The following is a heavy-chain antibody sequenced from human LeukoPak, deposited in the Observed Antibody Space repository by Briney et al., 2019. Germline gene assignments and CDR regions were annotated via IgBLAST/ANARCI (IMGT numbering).Heavy chain of an antibody. V-gene: IGHV4-59*12. J-gene: IGHJ4*02. D-gene: IGHD1-26*01. CDR1: GGSISSYY. Sequence: SETLSLTCTVSGGSISSYYWSWIRQPPGKGLEWIGYIYYSGSTNYNPSLKSRVTISVDTSKNQFSLNLSSVTAADTAVYYCARSGGSGFQLDSWGQGTLVTVSS. CDR2: IYYSGST. CDR3: ARSGGSGFQLDS.